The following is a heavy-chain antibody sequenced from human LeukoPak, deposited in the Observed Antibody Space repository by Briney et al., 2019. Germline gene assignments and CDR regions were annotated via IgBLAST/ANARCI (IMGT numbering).Heavy chain of an antibody. CDR3: ARDFLEDTQ. J-gene: IGHJ4*02. CDR1: GFIFSDYN. D-gene: IGHD2-15*01. Sequence: PGGSLRLSCAASGFIFSDYNMNWVRQAPGKGLEWVAYISGRSTIIYYADSVKRRFTVSRDNAKGSLYLRMNSLRVEDTTVYYCARDFLEDTQWGQGTLVTVSS. CDR2: ISGRSTII. V-gene: IGHV3-48*01.